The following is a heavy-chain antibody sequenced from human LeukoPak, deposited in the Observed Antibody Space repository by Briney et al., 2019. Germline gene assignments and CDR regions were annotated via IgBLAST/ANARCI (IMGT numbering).Heavy chain of an antibody. V-gene: IGHV4-34*01. CDR2: INHSGST. CDR1: GGSFSGYY. Sequence: SETLSLTCAVYGGSFSGYYWSWIRQPPGKGLEWIGEINHSGSTNYNPSLKSRVTISVDTSKNQLSLKLSSVTAADTAVNYCARAWYFDLWGRGTLVTVSS. J-gene: IGHJ2*01. CDR3: ARAWYFDL.